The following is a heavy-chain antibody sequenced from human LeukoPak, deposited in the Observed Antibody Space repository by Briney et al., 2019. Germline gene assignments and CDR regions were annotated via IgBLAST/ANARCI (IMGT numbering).Heavy chain of an antibody. CDR2: IYYSGST. CDR1: GGSISSSSYY. J-gene: IGHJ3*02. D-gene: IGHD4-11*01. V-gene: IGHV4-39*01. CDR3: ARHDDYSIVGAFDI. Sequence: SETLSLTCTVSGGSISSSSYYWGWIRQPPGKGLEWIVSIYYSGSTYYNPSLKSRVTISVDTSKNQFSLKLSSVTAADTAVYYCARHDDYSIVGAFDIWGQGTMVTVSS.